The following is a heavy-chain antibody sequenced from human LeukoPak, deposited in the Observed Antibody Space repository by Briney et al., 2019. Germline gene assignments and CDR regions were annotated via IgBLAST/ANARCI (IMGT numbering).Heavy chain of an antibody. Sequence: SETLSLTCTVSGGSISSYYWSWIRQPPGEGLEWIGYIYCSGSTNYNPSLKSRVTISVDTSKNQFSLKLSSVTAADTAVYYCAREIAAAGDAFDIWGQGTMVTVSS. D-gene: IGHD6-13*01. CDR1: GGSISSYY. CDR2: IYCSGST. J-gene: IGHJ3*02. CDR3: AREIAAAGDAFDI. V-gene: IGHV4-59*01.